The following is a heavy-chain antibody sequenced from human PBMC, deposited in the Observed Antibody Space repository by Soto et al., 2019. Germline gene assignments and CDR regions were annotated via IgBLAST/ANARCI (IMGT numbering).Heavy chain of an antibody. D-gene: IGHD3-3*01. Sequence: EVQLVESGGGLVQPGRSLRLSCAASGFTFDDYAMHWVRQAPGKGLEWVSGISWNSGSIGYADSVKGRFTISRDNAKNSLYLQMNSLRAEDTALYYCAKDYYDFWSGYYGALVDWGQGTLSPSPQ. V-gene: IGHV3-9*01. CDR1: GFTFDDYA. CDR3: AKDYYDFWSGYYGALVD. CDR2: ISWNSGSI. J-gene: IGHJ4*02.